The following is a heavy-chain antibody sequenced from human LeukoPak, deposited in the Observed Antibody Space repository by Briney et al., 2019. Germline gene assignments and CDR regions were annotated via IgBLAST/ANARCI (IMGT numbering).Heavy chain of an antibody. CDR1: GYDFSSYW. Sequence: PGESLKISCKGSGYDFSSYWIAWVRQMPGKGLEWMGMIYPSDSDTRYSPSFQGQVTISVDKSISAAYLQWSSLKASDTAIYYCARRPGGAYGSGGYFDYWGQGTLVTVSS. J-gene: IGHJ4*02. D-gene: IGHD3-10*01. V-gene: IGHV5-51*01. CDR2: IYPSDSDT. CDR3: ARRPGGAYGSGGYFDY.